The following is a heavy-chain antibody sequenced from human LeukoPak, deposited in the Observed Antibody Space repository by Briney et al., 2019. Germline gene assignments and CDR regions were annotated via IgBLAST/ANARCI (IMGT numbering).Heavy chain of an antibody. V-gene: IGHV3-15*01. Sequence: GGSLRLSCAASGFTFSNAWMSWVRQAPGKGLEWVGRIRRKTDGGTTDYAAPVKGRLTISRDDSKNTLYLQMNSLKTEDTAVYYCTTDLPTYYYDSSADYWGQGTLVTVSS. CDR2: IRRKTDGGTT. J-gene: IGHJ4*02. D-gene: IGHD3-22*01. CDR3: TTDLPTYYYDSSADY. CDR1: GFTFSNAW.